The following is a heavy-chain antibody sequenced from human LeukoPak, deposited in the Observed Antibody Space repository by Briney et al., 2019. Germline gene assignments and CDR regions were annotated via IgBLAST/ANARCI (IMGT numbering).Heavy chain of an antibody. D-gene: IGHD1-14*01. CDR1: GGSISSYY. J-gene: IGHJ4*02. CDR2: IYYSGST. CDR3: ARHGIYYYFDY. V-gene: IGHV4-59*08. Sequence: SETLSLTCTVSGGSISSYYWSWIRQPPGKGLEWIGYIYYSGSTNYNPSLKSRVTISVDTSKNQSSLKLSSVTAADTAVYYCARHGIYYYFDYWGQGTLVTVSS.